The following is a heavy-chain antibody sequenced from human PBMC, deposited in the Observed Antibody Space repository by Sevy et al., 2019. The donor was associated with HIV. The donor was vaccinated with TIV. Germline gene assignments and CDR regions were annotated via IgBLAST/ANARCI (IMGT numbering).Heavy chain of an antibody. CDR3: AREGGPTYYAILTGYSRGDYYYYYGIDV. Sequence: GGSLRISCAASGFTFSSYGMHWVRQAPGKGLEWVAVIWYDGSNKYYADSVKGRFTISRDNSKNTLYLQMNSLRAEDTAVYYCAREGGPTYYAILTGYSRGDYYYYYGIDVWGQGTTVTVSS. J-gene: IGHJ6*02. V-gene: IGHV3-33*01. CDR1: GFTFSSYG. CDR2: IWYDGSNK. D-gene: IGHD3-9*01.